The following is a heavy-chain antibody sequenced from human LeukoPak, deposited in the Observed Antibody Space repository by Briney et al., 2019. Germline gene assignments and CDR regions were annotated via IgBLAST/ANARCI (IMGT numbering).Heavy chain of an antibody. D-gene: IGHD4/OR15-4a*01. J-gene: IGHJ4*02. CDR3: ARDHDYGPDY. CDR1: GFTFTDPY. V-gene: IGHV1-2*02. Sequence: ASVKVSCKASGFTFTDPYVHWLRQAPGQGREWMGWIKPDTVATNYAEKFQGRFSMSRDVSISTVYMELSSLTSDDTAMYYCARDHDYGPDYWGQGTLVTV. CDR2: IKPDTVAT.